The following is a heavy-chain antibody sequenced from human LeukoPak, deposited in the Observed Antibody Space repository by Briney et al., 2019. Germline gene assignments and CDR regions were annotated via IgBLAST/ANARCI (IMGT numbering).Heavy chain of an antibody. Sequence: GGTLRLSCAASGFTFSTYAMNWVRQAPGKGLEWVSTFSGSVDTTYYADSVKGRFTISRDNSKNTLYLQMDSLRAEDTALYYCARLGGYFYYFDYWGQGTLVTVSS. J-gene: IGHJ4*02. CDR3: ARLGGYFYYFDY. CDR2: FSGSVDTT. D-gene: IGHD3-22*01. CDR1: GFTFSTYA. V-gene: IGHV3-23*01.